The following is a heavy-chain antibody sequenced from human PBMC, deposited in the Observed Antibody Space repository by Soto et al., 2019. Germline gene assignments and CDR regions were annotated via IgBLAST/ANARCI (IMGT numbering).Heavy chain of an antibody. CDR1: GFLVKTSGVG. CDR3: AHRRGYTGYEGPPLYEMDV. Sequence: QLTLKESGPTLVKPTQTLTLTCTCSGFLVKTSGVGVGWIRQPPGKTLEWLALIYWNDFKRYTPSLESRLTITKDTSKNQVVLTVTSVDPADTATYYCAHRRGYTGYEGPPLYEMDVWGQGTTVTVSS. D-gene: IGHD5-12*01. CDR2: IYWNDFK. V-gene: IGHV2-5*01. J-gene: IGHJ6*02.